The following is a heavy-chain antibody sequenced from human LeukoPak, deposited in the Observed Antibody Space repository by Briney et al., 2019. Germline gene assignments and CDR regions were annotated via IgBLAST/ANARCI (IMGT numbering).Heavy chain of an antibody. CDR3: ATTTVTTLGHAFDI. J-gene: IGHJ3*02. V-gene: IGHV4-39*01. Sequence: PSETLSLTCTVSGGSISSSSYYWGWIRQPPGKGLEWIGSIYYSGSTYYNPSLKSRVTISVDTSKNQFSLKLSSVTAADTAVYYCATTTVTTLGHAFDIWGQGTTVTVSS. CDR2: IYYSGST. CDR1: GGSISSSSYY. D-gene: IGHD4-17*01.